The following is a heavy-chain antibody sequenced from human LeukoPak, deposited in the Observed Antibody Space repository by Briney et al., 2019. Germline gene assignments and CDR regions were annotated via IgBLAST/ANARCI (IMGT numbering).Heavy chain of an antibody. CDR1: GFTFSSYS. CDR2: ISSGSIYI. CDR3: ARDLAPYCSGGRCSTFDY. Sequence: GGSLRLSCAASGFTFSSYSMNWVRQAPGKGLEWVSSISSGSIYIDLADPLMGRFTISRDDAKNSLYLQMNSLRGEDTALYYCARDLAPYCSGGRCSTFDYWGQGTLVTVSS. D-gene: IGHD2-15*01. J-gene: IGHJ4*02. V-gene: IGHV3-21*01.